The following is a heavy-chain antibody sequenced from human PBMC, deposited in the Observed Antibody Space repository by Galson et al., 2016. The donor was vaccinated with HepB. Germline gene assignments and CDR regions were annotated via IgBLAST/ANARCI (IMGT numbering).Heavy chain of an antibody. D-gene: IGHD2-2*01. CDR1: GFTFSSST. Sequence: SLRLSCAASGFTFSSSTMNWVRQAPGKGLEWVSSISSSSNYIYYADSVKGRFTISRDNAKNSLNLQMDSLRAEDTALYYCASDYCSRTNCAPTDLCYYFGMDVWGQGTRSPSP. CDR2: ISSSSNYI. J-gene: IGHJ6*02. V-gene: IGHV3-21*01. CDR3: ASDYCSRTNCAPTDLCYYFGMDV.